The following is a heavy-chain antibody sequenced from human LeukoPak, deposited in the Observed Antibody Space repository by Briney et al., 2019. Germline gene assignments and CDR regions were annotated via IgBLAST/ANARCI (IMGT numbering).Heavy chain of an antibody. V-gene: IGHV3-23*01. J-gene: IGHJ4*02. Sequence: GGSLRLSCAASGFTFSSYAMSWVRQAPGKGLEWVSAITGSGDNTFYADSVKGRFTISRDNSKNTLYLQMNSLRAEDTAVYYCARVSDSSGYYDYYFDYWGQGTLVTVSS. CDR2: ITGSGDNT. CDR1: GFTFSSYA. CDR3: ARVSDSSGYYDYYFDY. D-gene: IGHD3-22*01.